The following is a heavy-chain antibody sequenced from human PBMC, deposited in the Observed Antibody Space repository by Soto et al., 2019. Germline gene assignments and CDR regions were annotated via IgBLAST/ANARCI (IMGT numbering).Heavy chain of an antibody. CDR2: ISSSSSTI. V-gene: IGHV3-48*01. Sequence: LSCAASGFTFSSYSMNWVRQAPGKGLEWVSYISSSSSTIYYADSVKGRFTISRDNAKNSLYLQMNSLRGEDTAVYYCARGPPPIKGAFDIWGQGTMVTVSS. J-gene: IGHJ3*02. CDR3: ARGPPPIKGAFDI. CDR1: GFTFSSYS.